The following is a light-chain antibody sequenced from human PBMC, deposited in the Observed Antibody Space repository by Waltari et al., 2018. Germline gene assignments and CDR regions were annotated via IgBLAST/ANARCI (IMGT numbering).Light chain of an antibody. Sequence: YVLTQPPSVSVAPGQTARIACGGNYIETKSVNWYQQKPGQAPGLVVFDDSGRPSGLPGRIYGSNSGNTATLTISRVEAGDEADYYCQVWDSGSYHLVFGGGTKLTVL. CDR3: QVWDSGSYHLV. V-gene: IGLV3-21*02. J-gene: IGLJ2*01. CDR2: DDS. CDR1: YIETKS.